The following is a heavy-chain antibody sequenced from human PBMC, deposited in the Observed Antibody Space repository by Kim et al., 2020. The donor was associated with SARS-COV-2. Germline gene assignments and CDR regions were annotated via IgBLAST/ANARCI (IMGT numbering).Heavy chain of an antibody. CDR2: INHSGRT. CDR1: GGSFSGYS. Sequence: SETLSLTCAVYGGSFSGYSWTWIRQPPGKGLEWIGEINHSGRTKYNPSLQSRVSISIDTSKNQFSLRLRSLAAADTAVYYCARGRAGVVPAPVLGLGPYYEYFIMDVWGRGTTVTVSS. CDR3: ARGRAGVVPAPVLGLGPYYEYFIMDV. V-gene: IGHV4-34*01. D-gene: IGHD3-16*01. J-gene: IGHJ6*02.